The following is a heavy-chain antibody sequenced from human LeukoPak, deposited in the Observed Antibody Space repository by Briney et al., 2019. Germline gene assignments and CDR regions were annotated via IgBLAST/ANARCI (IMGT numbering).Heavy chain of an antibody. Sequence: PSETLSLTCTVSGVSISSTSYYWNWIRQPAGKGLEWIGRIYTSGSTNYNPSLKSRVTMSVDTSKNQFSLKLSSVTAADTAVYYCARANYGSGSSLEDYWGQGTLVTVSS. J-gene: IGHJ4*02. CDR2: IYTSGST. V-gene: IGHV4-61*02. D-gene: IGHD3-10*01. CDR1: GVSISSTSYY. CDR3: ARANYGSGSSLEDY.